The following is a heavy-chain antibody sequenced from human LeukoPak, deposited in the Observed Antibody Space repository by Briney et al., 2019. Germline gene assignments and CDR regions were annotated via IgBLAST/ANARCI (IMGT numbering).Heavy chain of an antibody. V-gene: IGHV4-59*01. J-gene: IGHJ4*02. CDR2: MYHGGST. D-gene: IGHD2-15*01. Sequence: SETLSLTCAVSGGSISTYYWTWIRQPPGKGLEWIGYMYHGGSTNYNPSLKSRVTISGDTSKNQFSLKLCSVTAADTAVYYCARDVGSPYCSGGSCPLGYWGQGILVTVSS. CDR3: ARDVGSPYCSGGSCPLGY. CDR1: GGSISTYY.